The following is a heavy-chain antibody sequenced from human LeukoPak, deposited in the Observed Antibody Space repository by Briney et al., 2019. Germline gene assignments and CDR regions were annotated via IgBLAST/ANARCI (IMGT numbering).Heavy chain of an antibody. V-gene: IGHV4-34*01. CDR1: GGSFSGYY. D-gene: IGHD6-19*01. CDR3: ARLHGYSSGWYFDY. Sequence: SETLSLTCAVYGGSFSGYYWSWIRQPPGKGLEWIGEINHSGSTNYNPSLKSRVTISVDTSKNQFSLKLSSVTAADTAVYYCARLHGYSSGWYFDYWGQGTLVTVSS. CDR2: INHSGST. J-gene: IGHJ4*02.